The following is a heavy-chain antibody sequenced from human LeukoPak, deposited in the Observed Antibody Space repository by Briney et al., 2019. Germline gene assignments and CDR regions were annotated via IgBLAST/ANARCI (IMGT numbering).Heavy chain of an antibody. CDR1: GFTFSSYW. CDR3: AREGGILGGYYMDV. J-gene: IGHJ6*03. CDR2: INSDGSST. D-gene: IGHD3-3*02. V-gene: IGHV3-74*01. Sequence: GGSLRLSCAASGFTFSSYWMHWVRQAPGKGLVWVSRINSDGSSTSYADSVKGRFTISRDNAKNTLYLQMNSLRAEDTAVYYCAREGGILGGYYMDVWGKGTTVTISS.